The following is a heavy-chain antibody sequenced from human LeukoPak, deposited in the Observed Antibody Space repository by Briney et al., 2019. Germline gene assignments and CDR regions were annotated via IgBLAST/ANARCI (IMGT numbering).Heavy chain of an antibody. V-gene: IGHV3-33*05. CDR2: FSYNGINK. Sequence: PGGSLRLSCAASGFTLSRFGMHWVRQAPGKGLEWVAVFSYNGINKDYAGSVKGRFTISRDNSKNMLSLQMDSLRAEDTAMYYCARGLYTNGWYYYDYWGQGTLVTVSS. CDR1: GFTLSRFG. D-gene: IGHD6-19*01. J-gene: IGHJ4*02. CDR3: ARGLYTNGWYYYDY.